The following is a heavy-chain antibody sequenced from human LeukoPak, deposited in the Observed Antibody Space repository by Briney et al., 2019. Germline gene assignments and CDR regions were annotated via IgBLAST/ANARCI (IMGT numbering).Heavy chain of an antibody. CDR1: GGSISSSSYY. CDR3: ARQPKSHFWSGYYTFFFAY. Sequence: KASETLSLTCTVSGGSISSSSYYWGWIRQPPGKGLEWIGSIYYSGSTYYNPSLKSRVTISVDTSKNPFSLKLSSVTAADTAVYYCARQPKSHFWSGYYTFFFAYWGQGTLVTVSS. J-gene: IGHJ4*02. V-gene: IGHV4-39*01. CDR2: IYYSGST. D-gene: IGHD3-3*02.